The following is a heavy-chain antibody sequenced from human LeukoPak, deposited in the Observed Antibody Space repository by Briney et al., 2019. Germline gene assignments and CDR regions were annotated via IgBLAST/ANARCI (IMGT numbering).Heavy chain of an antibody. D-gene: IGHD3-10*01. CDR1: GGSFSGYY. V-gene: IGHV4-34*01. CDR3: ARGSRITLVSLKRYFDY. Sequence: SETLSLTCAVYGGSFSGYYWSWIRQPPGKGLEWIGEINHSGSTNYNPSLKSRVTISVDTSKNQFSLKLSSVTAADTAVYYCARGSRITLVSLKRYFDYWGQGTLVTVSS. J-gene: IGHJ4*02. CDR2: INHSGST.